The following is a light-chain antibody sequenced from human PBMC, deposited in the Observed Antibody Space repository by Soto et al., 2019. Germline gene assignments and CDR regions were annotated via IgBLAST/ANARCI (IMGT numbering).Light chain of an antibody. Sequence: DIQMTQSPSSLSASVGDRVTITCRASQSISSYLNWYQQKPGKAPKLLIYAASSLQRGVPSRFSGSGSGTDFTLTISSLQPEDFATYYCQQSDSTPWTFGHGTKVEIK. CDR3: QQSDSTPWT. CDR2: AAS. V-gene: IGKV1-39*01. CDR1: QSISSY. J-gene: IGKJ1*01.